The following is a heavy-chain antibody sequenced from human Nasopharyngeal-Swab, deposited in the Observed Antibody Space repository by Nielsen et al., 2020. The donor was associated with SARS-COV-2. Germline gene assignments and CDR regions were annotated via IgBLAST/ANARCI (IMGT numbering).Heavy chain of an antibody. CDR1: GYSFTSYW. CDR3: ARPYSSGWYDFDY. J-gene: IGHJ4*02. V-gene: IGHV5-10-1*01. Sequence: GESLKISCKGSGYSFTSYWIGWVRQMPGKGLEWMGRIDPSDSYTNYSPSFQGHVTISADKSISTAYLQWSSLKASDTAMYYCARPYSSGWYDFDYWGQGTLVTVSS. D-gene: IGHD6-19*01. CDR2: IDPSDSYT.